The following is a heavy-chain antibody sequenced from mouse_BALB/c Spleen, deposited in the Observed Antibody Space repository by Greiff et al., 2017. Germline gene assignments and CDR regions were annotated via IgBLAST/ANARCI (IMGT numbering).Heavy chain of an antibody. CDR3: AFGNYEGVWFAY. J-gene: IGHJ3*01. Sequence: QVQLQQSGAELVRPGSSVKISCKASGYAFSSYWMNWVKQRPGQGLEWIGQIYPGDGDTNYNGKFKGKATLTADKSSSTAYMQLSSLTSEDSAVYFCAFGNYEGVWFAYWGQGTLVTVSA. D-gene: IGHD2-1*01. V-gene: IGHV1-80*01. CDR1: GYAFSSYW. CDR2: IYPGDGDT.